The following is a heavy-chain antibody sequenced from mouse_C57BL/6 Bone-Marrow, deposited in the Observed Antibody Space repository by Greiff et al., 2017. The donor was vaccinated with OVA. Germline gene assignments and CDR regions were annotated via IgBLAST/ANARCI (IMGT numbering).Heavy chain of an antibody. V-gene: IGHV1-61*01. CDR1: GYTFTSYW. CDR3: ARSCYFDY. Sequence: QVQLQQPGAELVRPGSSVKLSCKASGYTFTSYWMDWVKQRPGQGLEWIGNIYPSDSETHYNQKFKDKATLTVDKSSSTAYMQLSSLTSEDSAVYYCARSCYFDYWGQGTTLTVSS. J-gene: IGHJ2*01. CDR2: IYPSDSET. D-gene: IGHD2-12*01.